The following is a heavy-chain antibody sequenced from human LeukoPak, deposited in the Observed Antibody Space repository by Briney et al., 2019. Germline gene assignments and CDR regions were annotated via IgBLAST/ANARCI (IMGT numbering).Heavy chain of an antibody. V-gene: IGHV3-23*01. CDR2: IRSNGGDT. J-gene: IGHJ5*02. D-gene: IGHD2-15*01. CDR3: AKGGYTTWFDP. Sequence: GWSLRLSCAASGFTFRVYSMSWVRQAPGKGLEWVSNIRSNGGDTYYTDSVKGRFTISRDNSKNTLYLEMNNLRAGDTAVYYCAKGGYTTWFDPWGQGTLVSVSP. CDR1: GFTFRVYS.